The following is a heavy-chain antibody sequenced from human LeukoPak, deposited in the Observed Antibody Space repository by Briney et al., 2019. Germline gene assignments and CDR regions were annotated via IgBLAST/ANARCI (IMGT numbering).Heavy chain of an antibody. CDR3: ARSEYSSSSGGWFDP. Sequence: GESLKISCKGSGYSFTSYWIGWVRQMPGKGLEWMGIIYPGDSDTRYSPSFQGQVTISADKSISTAYLQWSSLKASDTAMYYCARSEYSSSSGGWFDPWGQGTLVAVSS. J-gene: IGHJ5*02. D-gene: IGHD6-6*01. CDR2: IYPGDSDT. V-gene: IGHV5-51*01. CDR1: GYSFTSYW.